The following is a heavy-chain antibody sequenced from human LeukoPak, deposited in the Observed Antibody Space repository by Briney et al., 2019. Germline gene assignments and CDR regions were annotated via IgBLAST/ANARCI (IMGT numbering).Heavy chain of an antibody. CDR1: GGSFSGYY. Sequence: SETLSLTCAVYGGSFSGYYWSWIRQPPGKGLEWIGEINHSGSTNYNPSLKSRVTISVDTSKNQFSLKLSSVTAADTAVYYCAKQRRPAYYYGSGSAFDIWGQGTMATVSS. D-gene: IGHD3-10*01. CDR3: AKQRRPAYYYGSGSAFDI. J-gene: IGHJ3*02. CDR2: INHSGST. V-gene: IGHV4-34*01.